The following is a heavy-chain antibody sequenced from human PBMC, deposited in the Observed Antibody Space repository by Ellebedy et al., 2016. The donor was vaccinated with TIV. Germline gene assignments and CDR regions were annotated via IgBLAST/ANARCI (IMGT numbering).Heavy chain of an antibody. J-gene: IGHJ6*02. CDR1: GGSISIYY. CDR3: ARLAVRRSGLDV. V-gene: IGHV4-59*08. D-gene: IGHD3-10*01. Sequence: SETLSLTCTVSGGSISIYYWSWVRQPPGKGLEWIGYIYYNGKTNYNSSLKSRVTISVDTSRNQFSLKVNSVTAADTAVYYCARLAVRRSGLDVWGQGTAVTVSS. CDR2: IYYNGKT.